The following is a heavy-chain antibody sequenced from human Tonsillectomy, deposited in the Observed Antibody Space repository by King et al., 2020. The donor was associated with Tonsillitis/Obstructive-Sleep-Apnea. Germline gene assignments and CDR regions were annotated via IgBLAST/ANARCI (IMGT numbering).Heavy chain of an antibody. CDR3: ARAEITMAFDY. J-gene: IGHJ4*02. CDR1: GLSLSTSGLG. V-gene: IGHV2-5*02. Sequence: ITLKESGPTLVKPTQTLTLTCTFSGLSLSTSGLGVGWIRQPPGEALEWLALIYWDDDDRYSPSLKSRLTITKDTSKNQVVLTMTNMDPVDTATYYCARAEITMAFDYWGQGTLVSVSS. D-gene: IGHD3-10*01. CDR2: IYWDDDD.